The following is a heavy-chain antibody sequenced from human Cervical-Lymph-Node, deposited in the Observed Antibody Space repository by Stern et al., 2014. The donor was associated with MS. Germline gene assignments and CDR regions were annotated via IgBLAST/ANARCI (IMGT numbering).Heavy chain of an antibody. J-gene: IGHJ5*02. Sequence: VQLVESGPGLVKPSQTLSLTCTVSGGSISSSGYYWSWIRPPADKGLEWIGRIHDSGSAYYNPLLKSRVTISLDTATNPFFLQLAAVTAADTAVYYGATTRWDLFTWNGFDPWGQGTLVTVSS. CDR3: ATTRWDLFTWNGFDP. V-gene: IGHV4-61*02. D-gene: IGHD1-26*01. CDR1: GGSISSSGYY. CDR2: IHDSGSA.